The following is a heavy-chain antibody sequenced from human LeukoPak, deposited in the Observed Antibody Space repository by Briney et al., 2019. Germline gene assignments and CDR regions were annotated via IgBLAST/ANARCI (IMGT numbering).Heavy chain of an antibody. CDR2: ISGSGGST. Sequence: GGSLRLSCAASGFTFSSYAMSWVHQAPGKGLEWVSAISGSGGSTYYADSVKGRFTISRDNSKNTLYLQMNSLRAEDTAVYYCAKDSNSIRDYYYYYMDVWGKGTTVTVSS. D-gene: IGHD4-11*01. CDR3: AKDSNSIRDYYYYYMDV. J-gene: IGHJ6*03. CDR1: GFTFSSYA. V-gene: IGHV3-23*01.